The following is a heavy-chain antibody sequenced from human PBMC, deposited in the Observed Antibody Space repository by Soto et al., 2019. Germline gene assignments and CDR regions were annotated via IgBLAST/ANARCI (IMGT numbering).Heavy chain of an antibody. V-gene: IGHV4-59*01. CDR2: IYYSGST. Sequence: PSETLSLTCTVSGGSISSYYWSWIRQPPGKGLEWIGYIYYSGSTNYNPSLKSRVTISVDTSKNQFSLKLSSVTAADTAVYYCAGSYAEWFGELPDTYFDYWGQGTLVTVSS. J-gene: IGHJ4*02. CDR3: AGSYAEWFGELPDTYFDY. D-gene: IGHD3-10*01. CDR1: GGSISSYY.